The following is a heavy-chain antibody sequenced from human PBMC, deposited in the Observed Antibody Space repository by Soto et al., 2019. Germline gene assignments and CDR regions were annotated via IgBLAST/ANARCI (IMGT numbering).Heavy chain of an antibody. V-gene: IGHV1-24*01. CDR2: FDPEDGET. CDR1: GYTLTELS. J-gene: IGHJ4*02. Sequence: ASVKVSCKVSGYTLTELSMHWVRQAPGKGLEWMGGFDPEDGETIYAQKFQGRVTMTEDTSTDTAYMELSSLRSEDTAVYYRASSSLTRRGCTWSLDYWGQGTLVTVSS. CDR3: ASSSLTRRGCTWSLDY. D-gene: IGHD2-8*01.